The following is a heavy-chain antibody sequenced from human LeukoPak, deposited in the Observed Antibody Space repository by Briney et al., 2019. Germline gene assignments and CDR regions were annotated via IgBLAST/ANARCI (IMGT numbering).Heavy chain of an antibody. D-gene: IGHD3-10*01. Sequence: PSETLSLTCTVSGGSISSSSYYWGWIRQPPGKGLEWIGSIYYSGSTYYNPSLKSRVTISVDTSKNQFSLKLSSVTAADTAVYYCARAIGDYHGSGSYPYFDYWGQGTLVTVSS. CDR1: GGSISSSSYY. CDR3: ARAIGDYHGSGSYPYFDY. V-gene: IGHV4-39*01. J-gene: IGHJ4*02. CDR2: IYYSGST.